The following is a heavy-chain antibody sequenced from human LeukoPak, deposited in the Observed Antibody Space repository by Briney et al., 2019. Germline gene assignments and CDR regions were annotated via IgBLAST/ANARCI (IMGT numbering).Heavy chain of an antibody. D-gene: IGHD6-13*01. CDR2: IIPIFGTA. CDR1: GGTFSSYA. V-gene: IGHV1-69*13. Sequence: ASVKVSCKASGGTFSSYAISWVRQAPGQGLEWMGGIIPIFGTANYAQKFQGRVTITADESTSTAYMELSSLRSEDTAVYYCARASGQQLLSGYWYFDLWGRGTLVTVSS. CDR3: ARASGQQLLSGYWYFDL. J-gene: IGHJ2*01.